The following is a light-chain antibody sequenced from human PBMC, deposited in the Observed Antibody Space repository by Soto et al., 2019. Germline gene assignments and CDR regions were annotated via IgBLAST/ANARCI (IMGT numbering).Light chain of an antibody. CDR3: QQVNSYPLT. V-gene: IGKV1-9*01. CDR2: AAS. J-gene: IGKJ3*01. CDR1: QGISSR. Sequence: DIQLTQSPSFLSASVGDRVTITCRASQGISSRLAWYQQNPGKAPKLLIYAASTLQSGVPSRFSGSGSGTEFTLTSSSLQPEDFATYYCQQVNSYPLTFGPGTKVDIK.